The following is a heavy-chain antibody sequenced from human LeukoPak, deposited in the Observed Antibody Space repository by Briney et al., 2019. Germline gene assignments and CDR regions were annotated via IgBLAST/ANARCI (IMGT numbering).Heavy chain of an antibody. CDR3: ASGIAVADY. Sequence: GGSLRLSCAASGFTFSSYSMNWVRQAPGKGLEWVSSISSSSSYIYYADSVKGRFTISRDNAKNSLFLQMNSLRAEDTAVYYCASGIAVADYWGQGTLVTVSS. V-gene: IGHV3-21*01. D-gene: IGHD6-19*01. CDR2: ISSSSSYI. CDR1: GFTFSSYS. J-gene: IGHJ4*02.